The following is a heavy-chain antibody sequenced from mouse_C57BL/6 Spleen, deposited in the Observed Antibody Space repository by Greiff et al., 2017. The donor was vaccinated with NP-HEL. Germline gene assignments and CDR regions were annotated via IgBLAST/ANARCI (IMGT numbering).Heavy chain of an antibody. CDR2: IYPGDGDT. Sequence: VKLQESGAELVKPGASVKISCKASGYAFSSYWMNWVKQRPGKGLEWIGQIYPGDGDTNYNGKFKGKATLTADKSSSTAYMQLSSLTSEDSAVYFCARSGDYDRWNFDYWGQGTTLTVSS. D-gene: IGHD2-4*01. J-gene: IGHJ2*01. V-gene: IGHV1-80*01. CDR3: ARSGDYDRWNFDY. CDR1: GYAFSSYW.